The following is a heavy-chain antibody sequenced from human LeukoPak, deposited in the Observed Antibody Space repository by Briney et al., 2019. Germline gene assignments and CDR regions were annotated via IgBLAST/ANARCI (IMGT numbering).Heavy chain of an antibody. V-gene: IGHV7-4-1*02. D-gene: IGHD2-15*01. CDR3: ARDRYCSGGSCYFFPWVY. J-gene: IGHJ4*02. CDR1: GYTFTSYA. CDR2: INTNTGNP. Sequence: ASVKVSCKASGYTFTSYAMNWVRQAPEQGLEWMGWINTNTGNPTYAQGFTGRFVFSLDTSVSTAYLQISSLKAEDTAVYYCARDRYCSGGSCYFFPWVYWGQGTLVTVSS.